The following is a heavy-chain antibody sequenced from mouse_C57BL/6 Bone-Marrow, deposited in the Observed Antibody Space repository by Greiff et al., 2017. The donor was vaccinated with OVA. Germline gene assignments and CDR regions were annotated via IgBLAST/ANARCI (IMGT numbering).Heavy chain of an antibody. Sequence: KPGQGLEWIGDIYPGSGSTNYNEKFKSKATLTVDTSSSTAYMQLSSLTSEDSAVYYCARMGNWDYFDYWGQGTTLTVSS. J-gene: IGHJ2*01. D-gene: IGHD4-1*01. CDR2: IYPGSGST. CDR3: ARMGNWDYFDY. V-gene: IGHV1-55*01.